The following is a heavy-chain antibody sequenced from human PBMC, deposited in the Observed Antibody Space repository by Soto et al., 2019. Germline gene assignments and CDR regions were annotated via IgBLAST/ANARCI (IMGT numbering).Heavy chain of an antibody. CDR3: ARDIWSGGYKWFDS. CDR1: TISINAHG. J-gene: IGHJ5*01. CDR2: ISNDGRVQ. V-gene: IGHV3-30*03. D-gene: IGHD3-3*01. Sequence: GGSLRLSCTSSTISINAHGLQWFRQAPPKGLAWVAFISNDGRVQYYADSVKGRFTISRDYSKNTVDLQMNSLRNEETAVYYCARDIWSGGYKWFDSWGPGTLVTVSS.